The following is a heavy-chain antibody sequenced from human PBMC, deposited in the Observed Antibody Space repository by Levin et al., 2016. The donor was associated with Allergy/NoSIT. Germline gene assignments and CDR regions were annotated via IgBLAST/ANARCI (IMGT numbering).Heavy chain of an antibody. CDR3: AKGNILTGYLFDY. D-gene: IGHD3-9*01. V-gene: IGHV3-23*01. J-gene: IGHJ4*02. Sequence: VRQAPGKGLEWVSGISGSGGYTYYADSVKGRFTISRDNSKNTLYLQMNSLRAEDTAVYYCAKGNILTGYLFDYWGQGTLVTVSS. CDR2: ISGSGGYT.